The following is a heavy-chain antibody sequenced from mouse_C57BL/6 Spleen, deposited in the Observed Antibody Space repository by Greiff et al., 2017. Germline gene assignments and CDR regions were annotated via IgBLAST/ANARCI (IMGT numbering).Heavy chain of an antibody. Sequence: QVQLQQPGAELVKPGASVKLSCKASGYTFTSYWMHWVKQRPGQGLEWIGMIHPNSGSTNYNEKFKSKATLTVDKSSSTAYMQLSSLTSEDSAVYDCASSHFITKGASYFDYWGQGTTLTVSS. V-gene: IGHV1-64*01. CDR2: IHPNSGST. CDR1: GYTFTSYW. J-gene: IGHJ2*01. CDR3: ASSHFITKGASYFDY. D-gene: IGHD1-1*01.